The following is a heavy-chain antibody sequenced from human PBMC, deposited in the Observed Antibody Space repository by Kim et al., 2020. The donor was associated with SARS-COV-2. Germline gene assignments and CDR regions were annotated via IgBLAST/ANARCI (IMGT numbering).Heavy chain of an antibody. CDR3: TRDRGSRGSGSYYHYYYGMDV. CDR1: GGSISSYY. V-gene: IGHV4-59*01. D-gene: IGHD3-10*01. J-gene: IGHJ6*02. CDR2: IYYSGST. Sequence: SETLSLTCTVSGGSISSYYWSWIRQPPGKGLEWIGYIYYSGSTNYNPSLKSRVTISVDTSKNQFSLKLSSVTAADTAVYYCTRDRGSRGSGSYYHYYYGMDVWGQGTTVTVSS.